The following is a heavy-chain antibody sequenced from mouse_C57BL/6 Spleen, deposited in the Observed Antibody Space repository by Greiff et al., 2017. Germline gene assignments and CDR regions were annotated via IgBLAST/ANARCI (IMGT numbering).Heavy chain of an antibody. CDR1: GYTFTSYW. CDR2: IHPNSGST. Sequence: QVQLQQPGAELVKPGASVKLSCKASGYTFTSYWMHWVKQRPGQGLEWIGMIHPNSGSTNYNEKFKSKATLTVDKSSSTAYMQLSSLTSEDSAVYYCAREGLTTVVGDYWGQGTTLTVSS. D-gene: IGHD1-1*01. J-gene: IGHJ2*01. V-gene: IGHV1-64*01. CDR3: AREGLTTVVGDY.